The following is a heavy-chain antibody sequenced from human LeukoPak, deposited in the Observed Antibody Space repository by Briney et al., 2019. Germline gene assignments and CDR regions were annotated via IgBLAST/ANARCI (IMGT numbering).Heavy chain of an antibody. D-gene: IGHD3-3*01. CDR3: AKCDDFWSGSN. V-gene: IGHV3-23*01. CDR2: ISGSGGST. J-gene: IGHJ4*02. Sequence: GGSLRLSCAASGFTFSGYAMSWVRQAPGKGLEWVSAISGSGGSTYHADSVKGRFTISRDNSKNTLYLQMNSLRAEDTAVYYCAKCDDFWSGSNWGQGTLVTVSS. CDR1: GFTFSGYA.